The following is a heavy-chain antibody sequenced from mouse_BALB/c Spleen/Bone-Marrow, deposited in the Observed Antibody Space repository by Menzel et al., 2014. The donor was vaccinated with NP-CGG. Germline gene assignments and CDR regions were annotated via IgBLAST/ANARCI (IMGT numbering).Heavy chain of an antibody. CDR1: GFTFSTYA. J-gene: IGHJ1*01. D-gene: IGHD2-4*01. Sequence: EVQGVESGGGLAKPGGSLQLSCAASGFTFSTYAMSWVRQTPEKRLEWVATISSSGSYTYYPDSVKGRFTISRDYAKNTLYLQMSSLRSEDTAMFYCSRLRMITTYFDVWGAGTTVTVSS. CDR3: SRLRMITTYFDV. CDR2: ISSSGSYT. V-gene: IGHV5-9-3*01.